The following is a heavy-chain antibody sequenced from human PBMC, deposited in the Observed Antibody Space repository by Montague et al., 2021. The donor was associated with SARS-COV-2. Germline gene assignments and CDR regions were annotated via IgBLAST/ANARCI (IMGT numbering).Heavy chain of an antibody. V-gene: IGHV6-1*01. D-gene: IGHD6-19*01. CDR1: GDSVAEHRRT. CDR2: LYYETKRNN. Sequence: CAISGDSVAEHRRTWEEHTSAPPSHLDFVCRLYYETKRNNDYAVSVKSRMTIIAAASENQFSLQLNSVTPEDTAVYYCAGGWLRNGFYPWGQGTLVTVSS. CDR3: AGGWLRNGFYP. J-gene: IGHJ5*02.